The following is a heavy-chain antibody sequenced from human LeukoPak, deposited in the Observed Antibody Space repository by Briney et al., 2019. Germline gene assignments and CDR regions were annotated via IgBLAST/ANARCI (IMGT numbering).Heavy chain of an antibody. Sequence: GASVKVSCKASGDTFTNYGISWVRQAPGQGLEWMGWISAYNGNTNYAQKLQGRVTMTTDTSTSTAYMELRSLRTDDTAVYYCTRFLGFIVVVLAAPDPFDYWGQGTLVTVSS. V-gene: IGHV1-18*01. CDR2: ISAYNGNT. J-gene: IGHJ4*02. CDR1: GDTFTNYG. CDR3: TRFLGFIVVVLAAPDPFDY. D-gene: IGHD2-2*01.